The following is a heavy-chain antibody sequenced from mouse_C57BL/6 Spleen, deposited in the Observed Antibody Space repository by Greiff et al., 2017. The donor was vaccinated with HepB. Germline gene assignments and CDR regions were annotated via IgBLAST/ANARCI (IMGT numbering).Heavy chain of an antibody. Sequence: QVQLKQSGAELVMPGASVKLSCKASGYTFTSYWMHWVKQRPGQGLEWIGEIDPSDSYTNYNQKFKGKSTLTVDKSSSTAYMQLSSLTSEDSAVYYCARLGTGAMDYWGQGTSVTVSS. J-gene: IGHJ4*01. CDR2: IDPSDSYT. V-gene: IGHV1-69*01. CDR1: GYTFTSYW. D-gene: IGHD4-1*01. CDR3: ARLGTGAMDY.